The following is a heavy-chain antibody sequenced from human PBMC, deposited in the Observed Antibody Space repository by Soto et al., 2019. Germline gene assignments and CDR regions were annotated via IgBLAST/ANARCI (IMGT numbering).Heavy chain of an antibody. V-gene: IGHV1-18*01. CDR2: ISAYNGNT. J-gene: IGHJ5*02. CDR3: AKDQGGGWFDP. D-gene: IGHD1-26*01. Sequence: QVQLVQSGAEVKKPGASVKVSCKASGYTFSSYGISWVRQAPGQGLEWMGWISAYNGNTKYAQSLQGRISMTTDTSTSTAYMELRSLRADDTAVYYCAKDQGGGWFDPWGRGTLVTVSS. CDR1: GYTFSSYG.